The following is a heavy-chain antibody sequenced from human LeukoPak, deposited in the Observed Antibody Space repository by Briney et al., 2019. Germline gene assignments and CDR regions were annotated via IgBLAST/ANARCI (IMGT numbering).Heavy chain of an antibody. D-gene: IGHD3-10*01. CDR1: GFTFSSYA. CDR3: ARGRGRYYFDY. CDR2: ISYDGSNK. Sequence: GSSLRLSCAASGFTFSSYAMHWVRQAPGKGLEWVAVISYDGSNKYYADSVKGRFTISRDNSKNTLYLQMNSLRAEDTAVYYCARGRGRYYFDYWGQGTLVTVSS. V-gene: IGHV3-30-3*01. J-gene: IGHJ4*02.